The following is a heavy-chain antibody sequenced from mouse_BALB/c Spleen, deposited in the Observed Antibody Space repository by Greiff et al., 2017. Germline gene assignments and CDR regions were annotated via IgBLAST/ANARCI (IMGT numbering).Heavy chain of an antibody. CDR1: GFTFSSYA. CDR2: ISSGGSYT. V-gene: IGHV5-9-3*01. J-gene: IGHJ3*01. D-gene: IGHD2-4*01. Sequence: DVKLVESGGGLVKPGGSLKLSCAASGFTFSSYAMSWVRQTPEKRLEWVATISSGGSYTYYPDSVKGRFTISRDNAKNTLYLQMSSLRSEDTAMYYCATYDYDFAYWGQGTLVTVSA. CDR3: ATYDYDFAY.